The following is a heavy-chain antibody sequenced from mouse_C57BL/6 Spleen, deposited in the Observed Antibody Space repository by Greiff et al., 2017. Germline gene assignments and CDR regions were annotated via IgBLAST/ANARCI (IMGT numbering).Heavy chain of an antibody. CDR2: IHPNSGST. Sequence: VQLQQPGAELVKPGASVKLSCKASGYTFTSYWMHWVKQRPGQGLEWIGMIHPNSGSTNYNEKFKSKATLTVDKSSSTAYMQLSSLTSEDAAVYYCSRREIDYYGGLAYWGQGTLVTVSA. CDR3: SRREIDYYGGLAY. J-gene: IGHJ3*01. CDR1: GYTFTSYW. V-gene: IGHV1-64*01. D-gene: IGHD1-1*01.